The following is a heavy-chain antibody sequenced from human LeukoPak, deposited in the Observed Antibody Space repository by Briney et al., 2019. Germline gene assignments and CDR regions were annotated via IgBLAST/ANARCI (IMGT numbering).Heavy chain of an antibody. CDR1: GFTFSSYA. V-gene: IGHV3-23*01. J-gene: IGHJ4*02. CDR2: FSGSGGST. D-gene: IGHD5-24*01. Sequence: GGSLRLSCAASGFTFSSYAMSWVRQAPGKGLEWVSTFSGSGGSTHYADSVKGRFTISRDNSKNTLYLQINSLRDEDTAVYYCAKDDAWLQYNDWGQGTLVTVSS. CDR3: AKDDAWLQYND.